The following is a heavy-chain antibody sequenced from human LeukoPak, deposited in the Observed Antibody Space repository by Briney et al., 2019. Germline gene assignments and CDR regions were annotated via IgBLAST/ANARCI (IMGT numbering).Heavy chain of an antibody. CDR2: IKEDGSEE. Sequence: GGSLRLSCAASGFSFSSYWMSWVRLAPGRGLEWVANIKEDGSEEYYVDSVKGRFTISRDNAKNSLYLQMNSLRAEDTAVYHCARDDGFRTVDFWGQGTLVSVSS. J-gene: IGHJ4*02. D-gene: IGHD1-14*01. CDR1: GFSFSSYW. CDR3: ARDDGFRTVDF. V-gene: IGHV3-7*01.